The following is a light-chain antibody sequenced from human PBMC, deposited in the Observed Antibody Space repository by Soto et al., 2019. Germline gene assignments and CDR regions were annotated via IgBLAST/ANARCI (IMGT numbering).Light chain of an antibody. Sequence: QSALTQPASVSGSPGQSTTISCTETSSDIGGYNYVSWYQQLPGEAPKLIIYDVSDRPSGVSTRFSGSKSGNTASLTISGLQAEDEGDYYCSSFTSRHTYVFGTGTKVTVL. V-gene: IGLV2-14*01. J-gene: IGLJ1*01. CDR2: DVS. CDR3: SSFTSRHTYV. CDR1: SSDIGGYNY.